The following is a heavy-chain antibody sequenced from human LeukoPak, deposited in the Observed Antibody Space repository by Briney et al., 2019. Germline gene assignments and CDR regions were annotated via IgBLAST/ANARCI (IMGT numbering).Heavy chain of an antibody. D-gene: IGHD6-13*01. CDR1: GGSISSDY. Sequence: SETLSLTCTVSGGSISSDYWSWIRQPAGKGLEWIGRINISGSTNYNPSLKSRVTMSVDTSKNQFSLKLNSVTAADTAVYYCAREKSSWSGLDAFDIWGQGTMVTVSS. J-gene: IGHJ3*02. V-gene: IGHV4-4*07. CDR3: AREKSSWSGLDAFDI. CDR2: INISGST.